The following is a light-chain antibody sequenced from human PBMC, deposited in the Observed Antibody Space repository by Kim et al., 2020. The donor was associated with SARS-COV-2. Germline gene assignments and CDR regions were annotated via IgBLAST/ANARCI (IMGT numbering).Light chain of an antibody. CDR3: QAWDSSTEV. V-gene: IGLV3-1*01. CDR1: KLGDKY. Sequence: SYELTQPPSVSVSPGQTASITCSGDKLGDKYACWYQQKPGQPPVLVIYQDSKRPSGIPERFSGSNSGNTATLTISGTQAMDEADYYCQAWDSSTEVFGTG. CDR2: QDS. J-gene: IGLJ1*01.